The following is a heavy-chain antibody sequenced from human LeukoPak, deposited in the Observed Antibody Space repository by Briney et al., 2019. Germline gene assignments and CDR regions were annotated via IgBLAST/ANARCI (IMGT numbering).Heavy chain of an antibody. V-gene: IGHV3-23*01. CDR1: GFTFSDYY. CDR2: FSGSGGGT. CDR3: AKSGYNRFDY. D-gene: IGHD5-24*01. J-gene: IGHJ4*02. Sequence: GGSLRLSCAASGFTFSDYYMSWIRQAPGKGLEWVSAFSGSGGGTYYADSVKGRFTISRDNSKNTLYLQMNSLRAEDTAVYFCAKSGYNRFDYWGQGTLVTVSS.